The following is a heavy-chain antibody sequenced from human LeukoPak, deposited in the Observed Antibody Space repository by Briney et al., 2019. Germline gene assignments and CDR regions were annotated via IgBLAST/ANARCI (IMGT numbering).Heavy chain of an antibody. D-gene: IGHD3-10*01. CDR1: GFTFSSYG. J-gene: IGHJ4*02. CDR2: IRYDGSNK. CDR3: GWDGSGSYTVDY. Sequence: PGGSLRLSCAASGFTFSSYGMHWVRQAPGKGLEWVAFIRYDGSNKYYADSVKGRFTISRDNSKNTLYLQMNSLRAEDTAVYYCGWDGSGSYTVDYWGQGTLVTVSS. V-gene: IGHV3-30*02.